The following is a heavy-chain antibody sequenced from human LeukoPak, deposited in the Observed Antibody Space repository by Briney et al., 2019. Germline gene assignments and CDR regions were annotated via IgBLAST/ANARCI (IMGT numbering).Heavy chain of an antibody. CDR3: ARLVDTAMDYYYYYMDV. V-gene: IGHV3-48*04. CDR2: ISSSSSTI. Sequence: GGSLRLSCAASGFTFSSYSMNWVRQAPGKGLEWVSYISSSSSTIYYADSVKGRFTISRDNAKNSLYLQMNSLRAEDTAVYYCARLVDTAMDYYYYYMDVWGKGTTVTVSS. CDR1: GFTFSSYS. D-gene: IGHD5-18*01. J-gene: IGHJ6*03.